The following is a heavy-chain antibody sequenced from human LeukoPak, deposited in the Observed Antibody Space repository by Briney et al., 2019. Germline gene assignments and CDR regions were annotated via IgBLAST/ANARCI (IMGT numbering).Heavy chain of an antibody. CDR1: GGSIYSSSYY. V-gene: IGHV4-39*02. CDR3: ARDCSPGSWCTTLGMDV. Sequence: SETLSLTCTVSGGSIYSSSYYWGWIRQPPGKGLEWIGGISYTGYTYYNPSLKSRVTISVDTSKNHFSLKLSSVTAADTAVYYCARDCSPGSWCTTLGMDVWGQGTTVTVSS. J-gene: IGHJ6*02. CDR2: ISYTGYT. D-gene: IGHD2-8*02.